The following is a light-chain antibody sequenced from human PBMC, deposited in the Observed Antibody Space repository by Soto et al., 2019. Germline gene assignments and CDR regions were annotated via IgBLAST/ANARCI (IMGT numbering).Light chain of an antibody. Sequence: EIVLTQSPDTLSLSPGERATLSCRASQNFGSNYLAWYQQKRGQAPRFLIYGASSRAPGIPDRISGSGAGTDFTLTIRKLDPRDIAENYCRQYGGSPAQFALGTQVDSK. CDR1: QNFGSNY. J-gene: IGKJ1*01. V-gene: IGKV3-20*01. CDR2: GAS. CDR3: RQYGGSPAQ.